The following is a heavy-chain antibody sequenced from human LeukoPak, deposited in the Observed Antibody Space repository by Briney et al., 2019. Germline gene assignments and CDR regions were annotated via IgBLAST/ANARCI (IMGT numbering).Heavy chain of an antibody. CDR1: GGSINTYY. D-gene: IGHD6-13*01. CDR3: ARHISADSCFDP. V-gene: IGHV4-59*08. Sequence: SETLSLTCTVSGGSINTYYWSWFRQPPGKGLEWIGYIFYRGSTNYNSSLRSRVTISVDTFKNEFSLKLSSVTAADTAVYYCARHISADSCFDPWGQGTLVTVAS. J-gene: IGHJ5*02. CDR2: IFYRGST.